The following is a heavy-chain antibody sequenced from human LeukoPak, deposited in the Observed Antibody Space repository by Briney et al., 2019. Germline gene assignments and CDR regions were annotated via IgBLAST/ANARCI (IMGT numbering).Heavy chain of an antibody. CDR3: SRSHGAY. CDR2: MSYSGTS. Sequence: SETLSLTCTVSGGSVSSSSYFWGRIRQPPGKGLEWIGLMSYSGTSAYNPSLESRVTISVDTSKNQFSLKVTSVTAADTAIYYCSRSHGAYFGQGTLVTVSS. CDR1: GGSVSSSSYF. J-gene: IGHJ4*02. V-gene: IGHV4-39*01. D-gene: IGHD4-17*01.